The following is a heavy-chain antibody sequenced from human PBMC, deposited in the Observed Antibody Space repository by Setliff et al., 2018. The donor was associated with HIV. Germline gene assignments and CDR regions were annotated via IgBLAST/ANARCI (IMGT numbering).Heavy chain of an antibody. J-gene: IGHJ6*02. CDR1: GGSFSGYC. V-gene: IGHV4-34*01. D-gene: IGHD3-22*01. CDR3: ARGRWDRRYYDSSGYVYGMDV. Sequence: PSETLSLTCAVYGGSFSGYCWSWIRQPPGKGLEWIGEIQHSGRINYNPSLRSRVTTSVDTSKSQFSLRLRSVTAADTAVYYCARGRWDRRYYDSSGYVYGMDVWGQGTTVTVSS. CDR2: IQHSGRI.